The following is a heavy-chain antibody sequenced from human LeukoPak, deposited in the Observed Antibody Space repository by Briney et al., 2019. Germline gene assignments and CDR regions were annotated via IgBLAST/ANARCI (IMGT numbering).Heavy chain of an antibody. CDR1: GFTFSSYA. J-gene: IGHJ4*02. CDR3: ARTISAREWELLLSPVFDY. D-gene: IGHD1-26*01. V-gene: IGHV3-30*04. CDR2: ISYDGSNK. Sequence: PGGSLRLSCAASGFTFSSYAMHWVRQAPGKGLEWVAVISYDGSNKYYADSVKGRFTISRDNSKNTLYLQMNSLRAEDTAVYYCARTISAREWELLLSPVFDYWGQGTLVTVSS.